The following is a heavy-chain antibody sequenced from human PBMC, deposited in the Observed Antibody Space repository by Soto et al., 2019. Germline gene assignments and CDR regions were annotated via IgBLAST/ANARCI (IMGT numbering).Heavy chain of an antibody. D-gene: IGHD2-15*01. V-gene: IGHV1-3*01. CDR3: ARSMHCSGGSCYSCTALCGYYYVMDV. CDR2: INAGNGNT. J-gene: IGHJ6*02. CDR1: GYTFTSYA. Sequence: SVQVSCKASGYTFTSYAMHWVRQAPGQRLEWMGWINAGNGNTKYSQKFQGRVTITRDTSASTAYMELSSLRSEDTAVYYCARSMHCSGGSCYSCTALCGYYYVMDVWGQGTTVTVSS.